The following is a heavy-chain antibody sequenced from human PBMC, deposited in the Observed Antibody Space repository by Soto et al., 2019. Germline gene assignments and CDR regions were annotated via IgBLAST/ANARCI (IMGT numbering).Heavy chain of an antibody. CDR2: ISAYNGNT. CDR3: ARSVKAVTGMNWFDR. CDR1: GYTFTSYG. D-gene: IGHD6-19*01. V-gene: IGHV1-18*01. J-gene: IGHJ5*02. Sequence: ASVKVSCKASGYTFTSYGISWVRQAPGQGLEWMGWISAYNGNTNYAQKLQGRVTMTTDPSTSTAYMELRSPRSDVASVYYCARSVKAVTGMNWFDRWGQGTLVTVS.